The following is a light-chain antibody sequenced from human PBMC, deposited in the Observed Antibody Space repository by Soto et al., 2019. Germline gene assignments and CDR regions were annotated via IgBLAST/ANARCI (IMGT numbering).Light chain of an antibody. Sequence: QSVLTQPPSASGTPGQRLSISCSGSNSNIGKNTVNWYQQLPRTAPKLLIYSNNQRPSGVPERFSGSKSGTSASLAISGLQSEDEADYYCAAWYDSLNGHVVFGGGTKVTVL. CDR3: AAWYDSLNGHVV. CDR1: NSNIGKNT. J-gene: IGLJ2*01. V-gene: IGLV1-44*01. CDR2: SNN.